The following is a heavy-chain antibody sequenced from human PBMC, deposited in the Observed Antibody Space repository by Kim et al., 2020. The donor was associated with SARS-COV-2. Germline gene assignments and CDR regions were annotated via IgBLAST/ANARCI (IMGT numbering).Heavy chain of an antibody. CDR2: INPSDGIT. D-gene: IGHD5-12*01. J-gene: IGHJ4*02. CDR3: ARRGYRGYENHPDY. V-gene: IGHV1-46*01. CDR1: GYTFTSYY. Sequence: ASVKVSCKASGYTFTSYYIHWVRQAPGQGLEWMGIINPSDGITTYAQKFQGRVTMTRSTSTSTVHMEVYSLESEDTAVYYCARRGYRGYENHPDYWGQGTLVTVSS.